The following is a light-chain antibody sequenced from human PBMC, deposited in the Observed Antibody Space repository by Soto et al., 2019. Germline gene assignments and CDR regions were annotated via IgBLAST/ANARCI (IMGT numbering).Light chain of an antibody. CDR2: GVF. V-gene: IGKV3-20*01. CDR1: QSVSSRY. J-gene: IGKJ1*01. CDR3: KQYDDRPRT. Sequence: EIVMTQSPATLSVSPGERATLSCRASQSVSSRYLAWYQQKPGQAPRLLIYGVFSRATGVPDRFSGGGSGTDFTLTISRVEPEDFAVYYCKQYDDRPRTFGQGNKVDIK.